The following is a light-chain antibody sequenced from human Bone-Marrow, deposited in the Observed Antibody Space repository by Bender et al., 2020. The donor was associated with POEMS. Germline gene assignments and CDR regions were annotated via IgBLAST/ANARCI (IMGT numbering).Light chain of an antibody. CDR3: SSYADTNNVI. CDR2: EVN. Sequence: QSVLTQPPSASGTPGQRVTISCSGGSSNIGAHAVNWYQHKPGKAPKLMIYEVNERPSGVPDRFSGSKSGNTASLTVSGLQAEDEADYYCSSYADTNNVIFGGGTKLTVL. CDR1: SSNIGAHA. V-gene: IGLV2-8*01. J-gene: IGLJ2*01.